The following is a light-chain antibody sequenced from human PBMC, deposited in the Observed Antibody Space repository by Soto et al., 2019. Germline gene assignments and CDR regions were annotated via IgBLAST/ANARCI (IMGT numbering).Light chain of an antibody. Sequence: EIVLTQSPGTLSLSPGERATLSCRASQSVSSNYLAWYQQKPGQAPRLLIYDASNRATGIPARFSGSGSGTDFTLTISRLEPEDFAVYYCLHRSDWRTFGRGTKVDI. CDR3: LHRSDWRT. CDR2: DAS. CDR1: QSVSSNY. J-gene: IGKJ1*01. V-gene: IGKV3D-20*02.